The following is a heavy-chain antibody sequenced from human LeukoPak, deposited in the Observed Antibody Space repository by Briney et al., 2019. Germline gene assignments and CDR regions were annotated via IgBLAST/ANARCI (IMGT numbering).Heavy chain of an antibody. D-gene: IGHD3-3*01. Sequence: SQTLSLTCTVSGGSISSGGYYWSWIRQHPGKGLEWIGYIYYSGSTYYNPSLKSRVTISVDTSKNQFSLKLSSVTAADTAVYYCARVSYDFWSGPSMDVWGQGTTVTVSS. V-gene: IGHV4-31*03. CDR3: ARVSYDFWSGPSMDV. CDR1: GGSISSGGYY. CDR2: IYYSGST. J-gene: IGHJ6*02.